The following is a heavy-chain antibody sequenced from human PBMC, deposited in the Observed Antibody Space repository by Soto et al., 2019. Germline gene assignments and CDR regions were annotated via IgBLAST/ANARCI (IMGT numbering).Heavy chain of an antibody. Sequence: SETLSLTCTVSGGSISSYYWSWIRQPPGKGLEWIGYIYYSGSTKYNPSLKSRVTISVDTSKNQFSLKLSSVTAADTAVYYCASKRGNGSEVWGQGTTVTVSS. CDR2: IYYSGST. CDR3: ASKRGNGSEV. V-gene: IGHV4-59*01. CDR1: GGSISSYY. D-gene: IGHD3-10*01. J-gene: IGHJ6*02.